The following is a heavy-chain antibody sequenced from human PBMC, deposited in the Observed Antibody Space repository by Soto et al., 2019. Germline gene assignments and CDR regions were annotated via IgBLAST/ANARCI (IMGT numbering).Heavy chain of an antibody. J-gene: IGHJ4*02. CDR3: AREDGDYVYFDY. Sequence: QVQLVQSGAEVKKPGSSVKVSCKASGGTFSSYAISWVRQAPGQGLEWMGGIIPIFGTANYAQKFQGRVTSAAEESTSTAYMELSSLRSEDMAVYYCAREDGDYVYFDYWGQGTLVTVSS. D-gene: IGHD4-17*01. CDR2: IIPIFGTA. V-gene: IGHV1-69*12. CDR1: GGTFSSYA.